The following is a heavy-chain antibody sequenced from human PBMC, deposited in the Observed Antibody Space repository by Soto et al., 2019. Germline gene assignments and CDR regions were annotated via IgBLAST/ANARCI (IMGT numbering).Heavy chain of an antibody. Sequence: SETLSLTCTVSGGSISSSSYYWGWIRQPPGKGLEWIGSIYYSGSTYYNPSLKSRVTISVDTSKNQFSVKLSSVTAADTAVYYCARGSTIFGVVIIKGLDAFDIWGQGTMVTVSS. CDR3: ARGSTIFGVVIIKGLDAFDI. CDR2: IYYSGST. V-gene: IGHV4-39*01. CDR1: GGSISSSSYY. J-gene: IGHJ3*02. D-gene: IGHD3-3*01.